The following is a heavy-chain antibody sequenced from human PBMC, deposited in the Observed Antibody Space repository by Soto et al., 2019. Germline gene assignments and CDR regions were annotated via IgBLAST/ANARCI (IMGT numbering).Heavy chain of an antibody. V-gene: IGHV1-69*04. J-gene: IGHJ4*02. Sequence: ASVKVSCKASGGTFSSYTISWVRQAPGQGLEWMGRIIPILGIANYAQKFQGRVTITADKSTSTAYMELSSLRSEDTAVYYCARDELRYFDWLLYYWGQGTLVTVSS. CDR3: ARDELRYFDWLLYY. CDR2: IIPILGIA. CDR1: GGTFSSYT. D-gene: IGHD3-9*01.